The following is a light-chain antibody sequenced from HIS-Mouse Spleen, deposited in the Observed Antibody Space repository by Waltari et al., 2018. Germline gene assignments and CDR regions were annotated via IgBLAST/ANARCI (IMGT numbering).Light chain of an antibody. CDR2: EDS. V-gene: IGLV3-10*01. CDR3: YSTDSSGNHRV. J-gene: IGLJ2*01. Sequence: SYELTQPPSVSVSPGQTARITCSGDALPKKYAYWYQQKSGQAPGLFIYEDSKRPSGIPWGFSGSSSGTMATLTISGAQVEDEADYYCYSTDSSGNHRVFGGGTKLTVL. CDR1: ALPKKY.